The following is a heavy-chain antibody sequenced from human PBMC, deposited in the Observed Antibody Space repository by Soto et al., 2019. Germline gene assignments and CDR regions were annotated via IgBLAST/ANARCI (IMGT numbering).Heavy chain of an antibody. CDR1: GFTVSSNY. Sequence: PGGSLRLSCAASGFTVSSNYMSWVRQAPGKGLEWVSVIYSGGSTYYADSVKGRFTINPDTSKNQFSLHLNSVTPEDTAVYYCVRLIGNSWLDFWGQGTLVTVSS. V-gene: IGHV3-66*04. D-gene: IGHD1-26*01. CDR2: IYSGGST. CDR3: VRLIGNSWLDF. J-gene: IGHJ5*01.